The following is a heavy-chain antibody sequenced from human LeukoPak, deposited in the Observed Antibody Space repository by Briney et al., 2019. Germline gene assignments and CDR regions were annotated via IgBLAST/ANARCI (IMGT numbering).Heavy chain of an antibody. J-gene: IGHJ4*02. CDR1: GGSISSGGYY. Sequence: PSETLSLTCTVSGGSISSGGYYWSWIRQHPGKGLEWIGYIYYSGSTYYNPSLKSRVTISVDTSKNQFSLKLSSVTAADTAVYYCAREDEYCTNGVCYRKFDYWGQGTLVTVSS. CDR2: IYYSGST. V-gene: IGHV4-31*03. D-gene: IGHD2-8*01. CDR3: AREDEYCTNGVCYRKFDY.